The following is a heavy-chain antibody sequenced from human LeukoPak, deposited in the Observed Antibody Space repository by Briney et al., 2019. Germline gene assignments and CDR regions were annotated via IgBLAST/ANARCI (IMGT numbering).Heavy chain of an antibody. J-gene: IGHJ6*03. CDR2: IWYDGSNK. CDR3: AKEGHYYYYYMDV. V-gene: IGHV3-33*06. CDR1: GFTFSSYG. Sequence: GGSLRLSCAASGFTFSSYGMHWVRQAPGKGLEWVAVIWYDGSNKYYADSVKGRFTISRDNSKNTLYLQMNSLSAEDTAVYYCAKEGHYYYYYMDVWGKGTTVTVSS.